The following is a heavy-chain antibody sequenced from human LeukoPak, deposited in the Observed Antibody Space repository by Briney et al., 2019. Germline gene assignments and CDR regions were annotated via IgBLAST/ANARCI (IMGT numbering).Heavy chain of an antibody. D-gene: IGHD3-16*01. CDR3: ARGMRIAVGDY. V-gene: IGHV3-30-3*01. Sequence: PGRSLRLSCAASGFTFSSYAMHWVRQAPGKGLEWVAVISYDGSNKYYADSVKGRFTISRDNSKNTLYLQMNSLRAEDTAVYYCARGMRIAVGDYWGQGTLVTVSS. CDR2: ISYDGSNK. J-gene: IGHJ4*02. CDR1: GFTFSSYA.